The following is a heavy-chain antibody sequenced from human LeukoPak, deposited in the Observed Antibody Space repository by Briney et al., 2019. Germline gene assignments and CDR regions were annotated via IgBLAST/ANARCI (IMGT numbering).Heavy chain of an antibody. Sequence: GSLRLSCAASGFTFSSYAMSWVRQAPGKGLEWVSAISGSGGGTYYADSVKGRFTISRDNSKNTLYLQMNSLRAEDTAVYYCAKEKYSSGFFDYWGQGTLVTVSS. CDR3: AKEKYSSGFFDY. CDR2: ISGSGGGT. D-gene: IGHD6-19*01. CDR1: GFTFSSYA. J-gene: IGHJ4*02. V-gene: IGHV3-23*01.